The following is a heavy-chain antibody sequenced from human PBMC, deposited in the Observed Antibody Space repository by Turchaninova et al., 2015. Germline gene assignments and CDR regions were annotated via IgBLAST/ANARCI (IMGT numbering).Heavy chain of an antibody. J-gene: IGHJ4*02. D-gene: IGHD5-18*01. V-gene: IGHV1-3*01. CDR1: GYTFTSYA. Sequence: QVQLVQSGAEVKKPGASLKVSCRASGYTFTSYAMHWVRQAPGQRLEWMGWINAGNGNTKYSQKFQGRVTITRDTSASTAYMELSSLRSEDTAVYYCARDVDTATWWYFDYWGQGTLVTVSS. CDR2: INAGNGNT. CDR3: ARDVDTATWWYFDY.